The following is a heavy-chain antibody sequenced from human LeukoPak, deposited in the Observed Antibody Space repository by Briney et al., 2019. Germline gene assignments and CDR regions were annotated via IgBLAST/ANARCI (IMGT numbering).Heavy chain of an antibody. J-gene: IGHJ5*02. CDR3: ARYGEAAAGPSWYNWFDP. V-gene: IGHV3-23*01. CDR1: GFTFSSYA. CDR2: ISGSGIST. Sequence: PGGSLRLSCAASGFTFSSYAMNWVRQAPGKGLEWVSHISGSGISTYYADSVKGRFTFSRDNSKNTLYLQMNSLRADDTAVYYCARYGEAAAGPSWYNWFDPWGQGTLVTVSS. D-gene: IGHD6-13*01.